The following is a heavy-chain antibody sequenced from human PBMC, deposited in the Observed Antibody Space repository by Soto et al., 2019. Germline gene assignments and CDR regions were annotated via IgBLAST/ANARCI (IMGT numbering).Heavy chain of an antibody. D-gene: IGHD2-15*01. Sequence: GESLKISCKGSGYSFTTYWIGWVRQMPGKGLEWMGIIYPGDSDTRYSPSFQGQVTISADKSITTAYLQWSSLKASDTAMYYCARPGYCSGVNCYSGDYWGQGTLVTVSS. CDR2: IYPGDSDT. V-gene: IGHV5-51*01. J-gene: IGHJ4*02. CDR3: ARPGYCSGVNCYSGDY. CDR1: GYSFTTYW.